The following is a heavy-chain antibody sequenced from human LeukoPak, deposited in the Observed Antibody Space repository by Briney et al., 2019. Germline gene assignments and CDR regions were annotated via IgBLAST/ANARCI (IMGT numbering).Heavy chain of an antibody. CDR3: AKDIVGGGDDF. D-gene: IGHD2-21*02. J-gene: IGHJ4*02. Sequence: GGSLRLSCAASGFTFSRYWMSWVRQAPGKGLGWVANLKKDGSKKNYVDSVKGRFTISRGKAENSVYLQMNSLRVEDTAVYYCAKDIVGGGDDFWGQGTLVTVSS. CDR2: LKKDGSKK. CDR1: GFTFSRYW. V-gene: IGHV3-7*01.